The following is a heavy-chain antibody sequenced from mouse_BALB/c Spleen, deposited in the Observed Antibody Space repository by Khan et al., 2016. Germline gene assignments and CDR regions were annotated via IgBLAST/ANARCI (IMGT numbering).Heavy chain of an antibody. CDR1: GYSITSDYA. V-gene: IGHV3-2*02. Sequence: EVQLQESGPGLVKPSQSLSLTCTVTGYSITSDYAWNWIRQFPGNKLEWMGYISYSGSTSYNPSLKSRISITRDTSKNQFFLQLNSVTTEDTATYYCARRRPTGDAMDYWGQGTSVTVSS. CDR3: ARRRPTGDAMDY. D-gene: IGHD2-10*01. J-gene: IGHJ4*01. CDR2: ISYSGST.